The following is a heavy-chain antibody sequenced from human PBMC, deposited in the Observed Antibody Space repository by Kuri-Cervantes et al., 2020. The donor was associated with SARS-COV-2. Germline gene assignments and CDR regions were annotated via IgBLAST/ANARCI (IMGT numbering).Heavy chain of an antibody. V-gene: IGHV4-59*01. CDR1: GGSISTYY. Sequence: SETLSLTCTVSGGSISTYYWSWIRQPPGKGLEWIGYIYYSGSPNYNPSLKSRVTISGDTSKHQFSLKLSSVTAADTAVYYCARVRTVTTGIGSVWFDPWGQGTLVTVSS. CDR2: IYYSGSP. D-gene: IGHD4-11*01. J-gene: IGHJ5*02. CDR3: ARVRTVTTGIGSVWFDP.